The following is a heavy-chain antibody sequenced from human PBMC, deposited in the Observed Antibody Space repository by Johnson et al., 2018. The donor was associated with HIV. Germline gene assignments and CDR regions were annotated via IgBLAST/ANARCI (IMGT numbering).Heavy chain of an antibody. Sequence: QMQLVESGGGLVKPGGSLRLSCAASGFTFSDYYMNWIRQAPGKGLEWVSYISSSGSTIYYADSVKGRFTISRDNAKHSLNLQMNSLRAEDTAVYYCARSDYDSSGYYAFDIWGQGTMVTVSS. D-gene: IGHD3-22*01. J-gene: IGHJ3*02. CDR2: ISSSGSTI. V-gene: IGHV3-11*04. CDR1: GFTFSDYY. CDR3: ARSDYDSSGYYAFDI.